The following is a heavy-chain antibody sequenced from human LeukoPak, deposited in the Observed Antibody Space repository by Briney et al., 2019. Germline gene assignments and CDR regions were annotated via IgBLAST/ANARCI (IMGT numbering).Heavy chain of an antibody. CDR1: GYTFTNYW. V-gene: IGHV5-51*01. Sequence: GESLKISCKGSGYTFTNYWIGWVRQMPGKGLEWMGSIYPSDSDTKYSPSFQGQVTISADKSITTAYLQWSSLKASDSAMYYCARLIPGYSLFDYWGQGTLVTVSP. CDR3: ARLIPGYSLFDY. CDR2: IYPSDSDT. J-gene: IGHJ4*02. D-gene: IGHD5-18*01.